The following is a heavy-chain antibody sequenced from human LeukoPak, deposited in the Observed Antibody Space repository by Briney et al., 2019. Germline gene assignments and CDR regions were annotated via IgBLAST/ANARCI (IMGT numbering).Heavy chain of an antibody. CDR1: GGSFSGYY. CDR3: ARSENYYYDSSGYYY. CDR2: INHSGST. J-gene: IGHJ4*02. V-gene: IGHV4-34*01. Sequence: SETLSLTCAVYGGSFSGYYRSWIRQPPGKGLEWIGEINHSGSTNYNPSLKSRVTISVDTSKNQFSLKLSSVTAADTAVYYCARSENYYYDSSGYYYWGQGTLVTVSS. D-gene: IGHD3-22*01.